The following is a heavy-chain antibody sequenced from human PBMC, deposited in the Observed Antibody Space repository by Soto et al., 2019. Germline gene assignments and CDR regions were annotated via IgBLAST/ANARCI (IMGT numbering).Heavy chain of an antibody. Sequence: PSETLSLTCTVSVGSISSRSYYWGWILQPPGKGLEWIGSIYYIGTTYYNPSLKSRVTISVDTSKNQFSLKVSSVTDTDTAVYYCARHKDTSSRYLLPDYWGQGTLVTVSS. J-gene: IGHJ4*02. CDR3: ARHKDTSSRYLLPDY. CDR1: VGSISSRSYY. V-gene: IGHV4-39*01. D-gene: IGHD6-13*01. CDR2: IYYIGTT.